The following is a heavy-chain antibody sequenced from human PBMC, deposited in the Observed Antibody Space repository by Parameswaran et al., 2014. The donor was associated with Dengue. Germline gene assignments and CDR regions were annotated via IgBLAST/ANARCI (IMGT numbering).Heavy chain of an antibody. CDR2: ISPSGSST. CDR3: ARKGGGGDSTHFDY. V-gene: IGHV1-46*01. J-gene: IGHJ4*02. Sequence: WVRQAPGQGLEWMGIISPSGSSTNYAQKFQGRITMTRDTSTSTVYMELSSLRSEDTAVYYCARKGGGGDSTHFDYWGQGTLVTVSS. D-gene: IGHD2-21*02.